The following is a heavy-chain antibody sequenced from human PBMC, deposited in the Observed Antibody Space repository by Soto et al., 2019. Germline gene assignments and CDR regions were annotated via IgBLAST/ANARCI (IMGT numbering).Heavy chain of an antibody. CDR3: AREYDYGGNSYYKDYYYHGMDV. J-gene: IGHJ6*02. V-gene: IGHV1-8*01. Sequence: RASVKVSCKASGYTFTSYDINWVRQVTGQGLEWMGWMNPNSGNTGYAQKFQGRVTMTRNTSISTAYMELSSLRSEDTAVYYCAREYDYGGNSYYKDYYYHGMDVWGQGTTVTVSS. CDR2: MNPNSGNT. CDR1: GYTFTSYD. D-gene: IGHD4-17*01.